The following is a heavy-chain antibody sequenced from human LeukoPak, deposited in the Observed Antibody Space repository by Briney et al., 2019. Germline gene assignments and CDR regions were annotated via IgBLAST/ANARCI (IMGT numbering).Heavy chain of an antibody. D-gene: IGHD4-23*01. V-gene: IGHV3-9*01. J-gene: IGHJ6*02. CDR1: GFTFDDYA. Sequence: PGGSLRLSCAASGFTFDDYAMHWVRQAPGKGLEWVSGISWNSGSIGYADSVKGRFTISRDNAKNSLYLQMNSLRAEDTALYYCAKSPGGYYYYGMDVWGQGTTVTVSS. CDR3: AKSPGGYYYYGMDV. CDR2: ISWNSGSI.